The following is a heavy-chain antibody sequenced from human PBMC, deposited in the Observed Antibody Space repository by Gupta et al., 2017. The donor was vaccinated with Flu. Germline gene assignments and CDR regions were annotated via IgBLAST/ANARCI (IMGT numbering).Heavy chain of an antibody. Sequence: AVSGVTFTTYEFTWVRQAPGKGLEWVSHISSSGSTTHYADSVKGRFTHSRDDSNNSLHLQMNGLRAEDTAVYYCVQFQLLEDDWGPGTQVTVSS. CDR2: ISSSGSTT. CDR1: GVTFTTYE. J-gene: IGHJ4*02. V-gene: IGHV3-48*03. CDR3: VQFQLLEDD. D-gene: IGHD4-23*01.